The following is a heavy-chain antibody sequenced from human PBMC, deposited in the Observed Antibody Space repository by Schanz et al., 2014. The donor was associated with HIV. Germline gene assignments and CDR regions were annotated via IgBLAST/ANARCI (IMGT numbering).Heavy chain of an antibody. V-gene: IGHV1-69*06. J-gene: IGHJ4*02. CDR3: ARDRPVIVGATRADGGTDFDY. CDR1: GGTFSSYA. CDR2: IIPIFGTA. Sequence: QVQLVQSGAEVKKPGSSVKVSCKASGGTFSSYAISWVRQAPGQGLEWMGGIIPIFGTANYAQKFQGRVTITADKSTSTAYMELSSLRSEDTAVYYCARDRPVIVGATRADGGTDFDYWGQGTLVTVSS. D-gene: IGHD1-26*01.